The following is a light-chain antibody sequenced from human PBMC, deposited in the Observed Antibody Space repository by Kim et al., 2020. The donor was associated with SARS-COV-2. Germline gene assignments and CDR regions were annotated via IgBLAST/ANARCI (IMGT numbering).Light chain of an antibody. Sequence: GQSITISCTGTSSDVGGYNYVSWYQQHPGKAPKLMIYDVSKRPSGVSNRFSGSKSGNMASLTISGLHAEDEADYYCSSYTSSSTSVFGGGTKLTVL. V-gene: IGLV2-14*04. CDR2: DVS. J-gene: IGLJ3*02. CDR1: SSDVGGYNY. CDR3: SSYTSSSTSV.